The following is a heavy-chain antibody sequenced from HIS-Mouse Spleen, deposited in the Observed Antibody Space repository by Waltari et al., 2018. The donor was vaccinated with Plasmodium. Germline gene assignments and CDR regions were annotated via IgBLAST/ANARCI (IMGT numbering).Heavy chain of an antibody. CDR1: GGSISSISSY. J-gene: IGHJ6*02. V-gene: IGHV4-39*01. Sequence: QLQLQESGPGLVKPSETLSLTSTVSGGSISSISSYWGLIATPPGTGLEWIGSIYYSGSTYYNPSLKSRVTISVDTSKNQFSLKLSSVTAADTAVYYCASLPRVEEVTTPFYYYYYGMDVWGQGTTVTVSS. D-gene: IGHD4-4*01. CDR3: ASLPRVEEVTTPFYYYYYGMDV. CDR2: IYYSGST.